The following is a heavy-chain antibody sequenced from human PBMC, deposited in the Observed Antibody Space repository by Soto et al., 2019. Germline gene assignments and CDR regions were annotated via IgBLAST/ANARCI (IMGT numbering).Heavy chain of an antibody. CDR3: ARGDCVGGSCYSLAGSFYYYMDV. CDR2: INSDGSVS. J-gene: IGHJ6*03. V-gene: IGHV3-74*01. Sequence: EVKLEECGGGLVQPGWSLRLSCAASGFTFSNYWMYWVRQAPGQGLVWVSRINSDGSVSRYADSVKGRLTISRDNVKNTLYLQMNSLRVEDTAVYYCARGDCVGGSCYSLAGSFYYYMDVWGKGTTVTVFS. CDR1: GFTFSNYW. D-gene: IGHD2-15*01.